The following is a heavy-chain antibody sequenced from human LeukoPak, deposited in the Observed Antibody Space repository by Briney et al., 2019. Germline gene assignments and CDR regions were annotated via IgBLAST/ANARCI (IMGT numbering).Heavy chain of an antibody. V-gene: IGHV1-2*02. CDR3: ARDIRRITMVRGSTGYMDV. Sequence: ASVKVSCKPSGYTFTVYYMHCVRQAPEQGVGCVGWINPNSVGTNYAQKFEGRVNMTRDTSISTAYMELRRLSSDETTVYYCARDIRRITMVRGSTGYMDVWGKGTTVTISS. J-gene: IGHJ6*03. CDR1: GYTFTVYY. D-gene: IGHD3-10*01. CDR2: INPNSVGT.